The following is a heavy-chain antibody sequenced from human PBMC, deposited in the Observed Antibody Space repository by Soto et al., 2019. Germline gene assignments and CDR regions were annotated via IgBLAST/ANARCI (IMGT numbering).Heavy chain of an antibody. CDR1: GFTFRNYD. J-gene: IGHJ6*02. V-gene: IGHV3-13*05. Sequence: EVQLVESGGGLVQPGGSLRLSCEASGFTFRNYDMHWVRQGTGKGLEWVSGISAAGDPDYADSVEGRFTIYRENAQNSFFLKMNSLRVGDTAVYYCARTDRDFYGLDVWGQGTTVIVSS. CDR3: ARTDRDFYGLDV. CDR2: ISAAGDP.